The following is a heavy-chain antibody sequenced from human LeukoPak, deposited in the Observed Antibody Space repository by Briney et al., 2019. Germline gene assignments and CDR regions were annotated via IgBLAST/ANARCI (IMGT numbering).Heavy chain of an antibody. CDR2: ISPSGGST. D-gene: IGHD3-22*01. J-gene: IGHJ4*02. CDR3: ARDQFDGYYYDSSGYYYFDY. Sequence: GASVKLSCKAFGYTFTGYWMHWVRQAPGQGPEWMGVISPSGGSTIYAQKFKGRVTLTRDMSTSTAYMELRSLRSDDTAVYYCARDQFDGYYYDSSGYYYFDYWGQGTLVTVSS. V-gene: IGHV1-46*01. CDR1: GYTFTGYW.